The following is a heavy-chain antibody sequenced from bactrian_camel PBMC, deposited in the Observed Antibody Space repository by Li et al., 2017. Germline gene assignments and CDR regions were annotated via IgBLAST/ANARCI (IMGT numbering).Heavy chain of an antibody. D-gene: IGHD1*01. CDR1: YTYNEGD. V-gene: IGHV3S53*01. CDR3: AAEIPRGDECYSGSRFGY. CDR2: IIKDGRT. Sequence: QVQLVESGGGSVQAGGSLRLSCGYTYNEGDMAWFRQAPGKEREGVAVIIKDGRTNYADSVKGRFAISKDNAQNTLYLEMNSLKPEDTAMYYCAAEIPRGDECYSGSRFGYVGQGTQVTVS. J-gene: IGHJ6*01.